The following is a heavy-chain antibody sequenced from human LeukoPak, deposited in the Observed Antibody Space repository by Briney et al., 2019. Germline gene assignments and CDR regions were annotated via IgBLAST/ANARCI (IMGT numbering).Heavy chain of an antibody. Sequence: PSETLSLTCVVSGGSMLNNYWNWLRQPAGKGLEWIGRMYTSGRTDYNPSLESRVTMSVDTSKNQFSLKLSSVTAADTAIYYCARDSHWGVPFDYWGQGTLVTVSS. CDR2: MYTSGRT. D-gene: IGHD7-27*01. CDR3: ARDSHWGVPFDY. J-gene: IGHJ4*02. V-gene: IGHV4-4*07. CDR1: GGSMLNNY.